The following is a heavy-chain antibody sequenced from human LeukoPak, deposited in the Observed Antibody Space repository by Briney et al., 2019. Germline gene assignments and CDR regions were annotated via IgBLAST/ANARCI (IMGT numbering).Heavy chain of an antibody. J-gene: IGHJ4*02. CDR3: AKRGSSYLDY. CDR2: ISGSGGST. CDR1: GFTFSSYA. V-gene: IGHV3-23*01. D-gene: IGHD6-6*01. Sequence: PGGSLRLSCAASGFTFSSYAMSWARQAPGKGLEWVSAISGSGGSTYYADSVKGRFTISRDNSKNTLYLQINSLRAEDTAVYYCAKRGSSYLDYWGQGTLVTVSS.